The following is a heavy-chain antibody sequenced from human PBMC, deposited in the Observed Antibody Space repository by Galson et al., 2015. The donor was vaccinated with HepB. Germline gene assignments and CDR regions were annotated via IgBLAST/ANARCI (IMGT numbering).Heavy chain of an antibody. V-gene: IGHV1-69*04. CDR3: ARDKPYGSGSYFVFQH. D-gene: IGHD3-10*01. CDR1: GGTFSSYA. Sequence: SVKVSCKASGGTFSSYAISWVRQAPGQGLEWMGRIIPILGIANYAQKFQGRVTITADKSTSTAYMELSSLRSEDTAVYYCARDKPYGSGSYFVFQHWGQGTLVTVSS. CDR2: IIPILGIA. J-gene: IGHJ1*01.